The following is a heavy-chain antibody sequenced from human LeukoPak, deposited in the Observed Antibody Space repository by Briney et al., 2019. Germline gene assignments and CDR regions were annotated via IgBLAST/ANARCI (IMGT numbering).Heavy chain of an antibody. CDR2: ISGTGGST. J-gene: IGHJ4*02. V-gene: IGHV3-23*01. CDR1: GFTFSTYA. Sequence: GGSLRLSCAASGFTFSTYAMTWVRQAPGKGLEWVSLISGTGGSTYYADSVKGRFTISRDNSKNTLYLQMNSLRAEDTAVYYCARDGGTAGYSSGSDYWGQGTLVTVSS. D-gene: IGHD5-18*01. CDR3: ARDGGTAGYSSGSDY.